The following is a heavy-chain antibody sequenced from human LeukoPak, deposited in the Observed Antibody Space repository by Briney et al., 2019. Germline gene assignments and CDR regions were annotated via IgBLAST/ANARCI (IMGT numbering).Heavy chain of an antibody. D-gene: IGHD1-26*01. CDR3: ASEVGATTTVDAFDI. CDR2: IRSNGETV. Sequence: GGSLRLSCAASGFTFSSIAMSWVRQAPGKGLEWVSAIRSNGETVYNADSVKGRFTISRDNAKNSLYLQMNSLRDEDTAVYYCASEVGATTTVDAFDIWGQGTMVTVSS. CDR1: GFTFSSIA. J-gene: IGHJ3*02. V-gene: IGHV3-48*02.